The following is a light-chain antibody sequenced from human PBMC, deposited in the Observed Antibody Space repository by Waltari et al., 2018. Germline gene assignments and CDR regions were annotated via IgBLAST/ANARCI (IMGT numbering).Light chain of an antibody. J-gene: IGKJ1*01. Sequence: DIQMTQSPSSLSASVGDRVPSTCRSSQGIRDDLGWYQQKPGKAPKRLIYAASSVRSGVPSRFSGSGSGTEFTLTISSLQPEDFATYYCLQYSNFPLTFGQGTKVGIK. V-gene: IGKV1-17*01. CDR1: QGIRDD. CDR3: LQYSNFPLT. CDR2: AAS.